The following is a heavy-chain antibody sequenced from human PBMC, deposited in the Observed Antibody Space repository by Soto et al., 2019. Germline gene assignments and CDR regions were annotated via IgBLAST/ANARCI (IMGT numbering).Heavy chain of an antibody. CDR3: ARQFGHPAAGTKWFDP. CDR2: IYPGDSDT. D-gene: IGHD6-13*01. J-gene: IGHJ5*02. Sequence: GESLKISCKGSGYSFTSYWIGWVRQMPGKGLEWMGIIYPGDSDTRYSPSFQGQVTISADKSISTAYLQWSSLKASDTAMYYCARQFGHPAAGTKWFDPWGQGTLVTVSS. V-gene: IGHV5-51*01. CDR1: GYSFTSYW.